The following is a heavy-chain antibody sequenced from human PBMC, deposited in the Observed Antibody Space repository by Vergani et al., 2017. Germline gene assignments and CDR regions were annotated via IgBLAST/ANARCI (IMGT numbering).Heavy chain of an antibody. D-gene: IGHD3-22*01. J-gene: IGHJ1*01. CDR3: ARGYYYDSSALVF. CDR2: MYSGGST. V-gene: IGHV3-66*02. CDR1: GFTVSSNY. Sequence: EVQLVESGGGLVQPGGSLRLSCAASGFTVSSNYMSWVRQAPGEGLEWVSVMYSGGSTYDADPVKGRFTITRDNSKNTLYLQMNSLRAEDTAVYYGARGYYYDSSALVFGGQGTLVTVSS.